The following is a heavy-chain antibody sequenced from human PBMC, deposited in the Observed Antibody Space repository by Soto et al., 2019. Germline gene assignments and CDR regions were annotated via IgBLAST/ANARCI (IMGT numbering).Heavy chain of an antibody. J-gene: IGHJ3*02. D-gene: IGHD2-2*01. CDR1: EGTSNTYT. CDR2: IIPMLTVT. CDR3: SIGSWSAETFDI. Sequence: QVHLVHSGAKVKRLGSSLRAPAKPAEGTSNTYTFTGVRQAPGHGLEWMGRIIPMLTVTNSAQKFQGRVTLTADKSTGTAFMELTSLRSDDTAIYYCSIGSWSAETFDIWGQGTMVTVSS. V-gene: IGHV1-69*02.